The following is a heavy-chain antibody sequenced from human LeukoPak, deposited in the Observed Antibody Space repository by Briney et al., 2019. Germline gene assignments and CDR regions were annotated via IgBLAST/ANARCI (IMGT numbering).Heavy chain of an antibody. CDR2: INRDGSGK. V-gene: IGHV3-7*03. Sequence: GGSLRLSCVVSGFTLSSRWMIWVRQAPGKGLEWMTNINRDGSGKNYVDSVKGRFTITRGNAENSLYLQMNSLKVEDTAIYYCATYDSWSGYNIAYWGQGTLVTVSS. D-gene: IGHD3-3*01. J-gene: IGHJ4*02. CDR1: GFTLSSRW. CDR3: ATYDSWSGYNIAY.